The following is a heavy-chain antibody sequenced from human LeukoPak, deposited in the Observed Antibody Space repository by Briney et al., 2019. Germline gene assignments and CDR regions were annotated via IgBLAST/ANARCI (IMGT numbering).Heavy chain of an antibody. Sequence: ASVKVSCKASGYTFTSYDINWVRQATGQGLEWMGWMNPNSGNTGYAQKFQGRVTMTRNTSISTAYMELSSLRSEDTAVCYCARAIYCSSTSCYGNWFDPWGQGTLDTVSS. CDR1: GYTFTSYD. CDR3: ARAIYCSSTSCYGNWFDP. V-gene: IGHV1-8*01. CDR2: MNPNSGNT. D-gene: IGHD2-2*01. J-gene: IGHJ5*02.